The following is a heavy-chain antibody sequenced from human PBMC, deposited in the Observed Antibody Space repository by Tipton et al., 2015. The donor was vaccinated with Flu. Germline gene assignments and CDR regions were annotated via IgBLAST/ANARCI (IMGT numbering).Heavy chain of an antibody. Sequence: TLSLTCTVSGGSISNYYWSWIRQPAGRGLEWIGRIYTTENSNYNPSLTSRVTLSIDTSKNEVSLRLTSVTAAATAVYFCAREANSGGFPSYFFDWWSQGTLVTVSA. CDR2: IYTTENS. CDR1: GGSISNYY. CDR3: AREANSGGFPSYFFDW. D-gene: IGHD6-19*01. J-gene: IGHJ4*02. V-gene: IGHV4-4*07.